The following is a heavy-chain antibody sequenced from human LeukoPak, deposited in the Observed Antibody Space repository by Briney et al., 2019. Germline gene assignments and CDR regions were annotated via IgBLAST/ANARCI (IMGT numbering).Heavy chain of an antibody. J-gene: IGHJ6*03. CDR1: GFTFSSYT. V-gene: IGHV3-21*01. CDR3: AKVRGAYCGGDCYPLGYMDV. D-gene: IGHD2-21*01. Sequence: GGSLRLSCATSGFTFSSYTMNWVRQAPGKGLEWVSSIGTGSTSIYYADSVKGRFTISRDNARNSLYLQMNSLRAEDTAVYYCAKVRGAYCGGDCYPLGYMDVWGKGTTVTVSS. CDR2: IGTGSTSI.